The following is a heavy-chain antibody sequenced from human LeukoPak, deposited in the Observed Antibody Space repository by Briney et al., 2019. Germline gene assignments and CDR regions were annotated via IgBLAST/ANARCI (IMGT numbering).Heavy chain of an antibody. D-gene: IGHD1-26*01. CDR1: GFTFSSYA. V-gene: IGHV3-23*01. CDR2: ISGGGGST. J-gene: IGHJ4*02. CDR3: AKGGKWDVTPFDY. Sequence: PGGSLRLSCAASGFTFSSYAMHWVRQAPGKGLEWVSTISGGGGSTYYADSVKGRFTISRDNSKNTLYLQVNSLRAEDTAVYYCAKGGKWDVTPFDYWGQGTLVTVSP.